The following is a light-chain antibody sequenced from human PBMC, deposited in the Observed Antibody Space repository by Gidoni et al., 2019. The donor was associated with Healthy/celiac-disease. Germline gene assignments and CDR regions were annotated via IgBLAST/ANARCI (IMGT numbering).Light chain of an antibody. J-gene: IGKJ4*01. CDR3: QQYYSTPPH. CDR1: QSVLYSSNNKNY. CDR2: WAS. V-gene: IGKV4-1*01. Sequence: DIVMTQSPDSLAVSLGERATINCKSSQSVLYSSNNKNYLAWYQQKPGQPPKLLIYWASTRESGVPDRFSGSGSGTDFTLTISSLQAEDVAVYYCQQYYSTPPHFXGXTKVXIK.